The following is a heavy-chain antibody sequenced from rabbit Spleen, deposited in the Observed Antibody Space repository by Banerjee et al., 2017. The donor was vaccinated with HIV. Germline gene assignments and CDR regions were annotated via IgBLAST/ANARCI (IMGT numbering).Heavy chain of an antibody. D-gene: IGHD6-1*01. CDR2: INAVTGKA. Sequence: QEQLVESGGGLVKPEGSLTLTCKASGFPFSNKAVMCWVRQAPGKGLEWIACINAVTGKAVYASWAKGRFTISKASSTTVTLKMTSLTAADTATYFCARASYSYDYDFVIYPTYFALWGQGTLVTVS. J-gene: IGHJ4*01. V-gene: IGHV1S45*01. CDR3: ARASYSYDYDFVIYPTYFAL. CDR1: GFPFSNKAV.